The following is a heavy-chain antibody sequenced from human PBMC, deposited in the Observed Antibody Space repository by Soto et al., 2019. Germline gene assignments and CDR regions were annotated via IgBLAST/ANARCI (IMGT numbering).Heavy chain of an antibody. CDR2: ISGSGGST. CDR3: AKRVRSLYYYYKDV. V-gene: IGHV3-23*01. J-gene: IGHJ6*03. Sequence: GGSLRLSCAASGFTFSSYAMRWVRQAPGKGLEWVSAISGSGGSTYYADSVKGRFTISRDNSKNTLYLQMNSLRAEDTAVYYCAKRVRSLYYYYKDVWGKGTTVTVSS. CDR1: GFTFSSYA.